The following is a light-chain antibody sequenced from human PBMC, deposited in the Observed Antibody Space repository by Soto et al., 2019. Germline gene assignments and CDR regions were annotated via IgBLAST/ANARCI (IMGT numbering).Light chain of an antibody. CDR1: QYVSSSY. CDR2: GAS. CDR3: QQYGSSPLT. J-gene: IGKJ5*01. V-gene: IGKV3-20*01. Sequence: IVLTQSPGTLSLPPGERATLSCRASQYVSSSYLAWYQQKPGQAPRLLIYGASTRATGIPDRFSGSGSGTDFTLTISRLEPEDFAMYYCQQYGSSPLTFGRGTRLEIK.